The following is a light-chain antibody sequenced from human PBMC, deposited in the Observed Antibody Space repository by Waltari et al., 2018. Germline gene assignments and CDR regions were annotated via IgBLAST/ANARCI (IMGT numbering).Light chain of an antibody. CDR3: QAWDSSTARRV. CDR2: QDS. J-gene: IGLJ1*01. V-gene: IGLV3-1*01. Sequence: SYELTQPPSVSVSPGQTASITCSGDKLGAKYACWYQQKPGQSPVLVIYQDSKRPSGIPERFSGSNSGNTATLTISGTQAMDEADYYCQAWDSSTARRVFGTGTKVTVL. CDR1: KLGAKY.